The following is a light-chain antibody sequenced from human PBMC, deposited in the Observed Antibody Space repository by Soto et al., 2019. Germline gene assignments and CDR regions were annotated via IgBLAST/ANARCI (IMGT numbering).Light chain of an antibody. J-gene: IGKJ4*01. CDR1: QSISSNY. CDR2: GAS. Sequence: EVVLTQSPGTLSLSPGERATLSCRASQSISSNYLAWYQQKPGQAPRLLVYGASRRAAGIPVRFSGSGSGTDFTLTISRVEAEDFAVYYCQQYGGSLLTFGEGTKVEIK. V-gene: IGKV3-20*01. CDR3: QQYGGSLLT.